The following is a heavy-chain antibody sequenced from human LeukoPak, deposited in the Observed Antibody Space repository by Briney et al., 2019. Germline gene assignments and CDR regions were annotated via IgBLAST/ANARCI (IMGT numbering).Heavy chain of an antibody. CDR2: IYYSGST. CDR1: GGSISSYY. Sequence: PSETLSLTCTVSGGSISSYYWSWIRQSPGKGLEGIGYIYYSGSTNFNPSLKSRVTIYVDKYKNQFYLKLSSVTAADTAVYYCARGPGAATQEAFDSWGQGTLVTVSS. V-gene: IGHV4-59*01. J-gene: IGHJ5*01. D-gene: IGHD2-15*01. CDR3: ARGPGAATQEAFDS.